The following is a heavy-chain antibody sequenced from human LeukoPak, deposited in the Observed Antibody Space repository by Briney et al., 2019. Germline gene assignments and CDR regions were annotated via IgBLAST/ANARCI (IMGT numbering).Heavy chain of an antibody. CDR1: GGSISTYY. CDR3: ARGGAARLHFQN. J-gene: IGHJ1*01. CDR2: IYHSGST. Sequence: PSETLSLTCTVSGGSISTYYWNWIRQPPGKGLEWIGYIYHSGSTNYNPSLQSRVTVSVDTSKNQFSLNLNSVTAADTAVYYCARGGAARLHFQNWGQGTLVTVSS. V-gene: IGHV4-59*01. D-gene: IGHD6-6*01.